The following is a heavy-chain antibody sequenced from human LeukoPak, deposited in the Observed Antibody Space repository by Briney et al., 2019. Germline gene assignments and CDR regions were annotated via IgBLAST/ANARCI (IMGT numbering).Heavy chain of an antibody. V-gene: IGHV3-33*05. D-gene: IGHD6-19*01. CDR2: LSYGGTNK. CDR3: ARGLYTNGWYYFDY. CDR1: GLTFSGYG. J-gene: IGHJ4*02. Sequence: PGGSLRLSCAASGLTFSGYGIHWVRQAPGKGLEWVAFLSYGGTNKFYADSVKGRFTISGDSSKNTLYLQMNTLRADDTAVYYYARGLYTNGWYYFDYWGQGTLVTVSS.